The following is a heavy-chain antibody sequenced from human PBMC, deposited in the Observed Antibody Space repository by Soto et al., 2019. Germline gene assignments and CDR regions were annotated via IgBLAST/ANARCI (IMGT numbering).Heavy chain of an antibody. Sequence: EVQLVESGGGLGKPGGSLRLSCAASGFTFSNAWMSWVRQAPGKGLEWVGRIKSKTDGGTTDYAGPVKGRFTISRDDSKNTLYLKMNSLKTEDTAVYYCTTSDNYGGNSVFDYWGQGTLVTVSS. J-gene: IGHJ4*02. CDR2: IKSKTDGGTT. D-gene: IGHD4-17*01. V-gene: IGHV3-15*01. CDR3: TTSDNYGGNSVFDY. CDR1: GFTFSNAW.